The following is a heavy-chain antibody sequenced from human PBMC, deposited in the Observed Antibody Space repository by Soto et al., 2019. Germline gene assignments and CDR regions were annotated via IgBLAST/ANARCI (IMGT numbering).Heavy chain of an antibody. J-gene: IGHJ4*02. CDR1: GFTFSWFG. CDR3: AKGEVRGIIPSYFDY. CDR2: ISNDGSNE. D-gene: IGHD3-10*01. Sequence: GSLRLSCAGSGFTFSWFGMNCFLQSPVKVLEWVARISNDGSNEYYVDSVKGRFTISRDNSKNTLYLQMDSLRAEDTAVYYCAKGEVRGIIPSYFDYWGLGTLVTVSS. V-gene: IGHV3-30*18.